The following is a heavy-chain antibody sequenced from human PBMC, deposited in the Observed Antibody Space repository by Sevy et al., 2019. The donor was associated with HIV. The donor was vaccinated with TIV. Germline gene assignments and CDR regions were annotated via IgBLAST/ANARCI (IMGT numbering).Heavy chain of an antibody. V-gene: IGHV3-20*01. J-gene: IGHJ4*02. Sequence: GGSLRLSCAASGFTFDDYGMSWVRQAPGKGLEWVSGINWNGGSTGYADSVKGRFTISRDNAKNSLYLQMNSLRAEDTALYDCARDRLATTLDYWGQGTLVTVSS. CDR2: INWNGGST. CDR3: ARDRLATTLDY. CDR1: GFTFDDYG. D-gene: IGHD5-12*01.